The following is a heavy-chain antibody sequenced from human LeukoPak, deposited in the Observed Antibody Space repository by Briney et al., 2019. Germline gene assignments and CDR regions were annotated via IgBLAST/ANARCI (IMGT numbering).Heavy chain of an antibody. J-gene: IGHJ4*02. CDR1: GFTFSSYS. CDR2: ISSSSYI. CDR3: ARDRLYYYGSGSYSSF. D-gene: IGHD3-10*01. V-gene: IGHV3-21*01. Sequence: GGSLRLSCAASGFTFSSYSMNWVRQAPGKGLEWVSSISSSSYIYYADSVKGRFTISRDNAKNSLYLQMNSLRAEVTAVYYCARDRLYYYGSGSYSSFWGQGTLVTVSS.